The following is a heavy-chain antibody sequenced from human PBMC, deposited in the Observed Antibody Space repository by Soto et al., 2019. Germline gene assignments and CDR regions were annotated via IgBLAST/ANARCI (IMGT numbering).Heavy chain of an antibody. CDR3: ARMLGVGGAAGTPPGRYYYYYGMDV. V-gene: IGHV3-74*01. CDR1: GFTFSSYW. D-gene: IGHD6-13*01. Sequence: GGSLRLSCAASGFTFSSYWMHWVRQAPGKGLVWVSRINSDGSSTSYADSVKGRFTISRDNAKNTLYLQMNSLGAEDTAVYYCARMLGVGGAAGTPPGRYYYYYGMDVWGQGTTVTVSS. CDR2: INSDGSST. J-gene: IGHJ6*02.